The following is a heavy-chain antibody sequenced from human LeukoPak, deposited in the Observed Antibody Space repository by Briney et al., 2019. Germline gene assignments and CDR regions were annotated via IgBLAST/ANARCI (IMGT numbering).Heavy chain of an antibody. CDR3: ARDGSGYSYGNYFDY. D-gene: IGHD5-18*01. V-gene: IGHV3-7*01. Sequence: PGGSLRLSCAASGFTFSSYAMSWVRQAPGKGLEWVANIKQDGSEKYYVDSVKGRFTISRDNAKNSLYLQMNSLRAEDTAVYYCARDGSGYSYGNYFDYWGQGTLVTVSS. CDR2: IKQDGSEK. J-gene: IGHJ4*02. CDR1: GFTFSSYA.